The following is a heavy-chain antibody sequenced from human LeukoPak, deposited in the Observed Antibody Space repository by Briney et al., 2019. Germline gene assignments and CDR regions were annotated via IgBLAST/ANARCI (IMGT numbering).Heavy chain of an antibody. CDR3: AKGDEGDTTVLRGGYFDY. CDR2: ITSSGTTT. Sequence: GGSLRLSCAASGFTFSDYFMTWIRQAPGKGLEYISFITSSGTTTYYADSLKGRFTISRDNAKNSLYLQMDSLRAEDTAVYYCAKGDEGDTTVLRGGYFDYWGQGTLVTVSS. D-gene: IGHD4-17*01. J-gene: IGHJ4*02. V-gene: IGHV3-11*04. CDR1: GFTFSDYF.